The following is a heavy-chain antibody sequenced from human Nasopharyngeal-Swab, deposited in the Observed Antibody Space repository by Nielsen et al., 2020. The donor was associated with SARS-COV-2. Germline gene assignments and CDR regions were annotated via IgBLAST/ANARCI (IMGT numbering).Heavy chain of an antibody. CDR1: GYTFTSYY. V-gene: IGHV1-24*01. J-gene: IGHJ6*02. CDR2: FDPEDGET. D-gene: IGHD1-26*01. CDR3: ATDLPVRRSEWELLQAPYYYYGMDV. Sequence: ASVKVSCKASGYTFTSYYMHWVRQAPGQGLEWMGGFDPEDGETIYAQKFQGRVTMTEDTSTDTAYMELSSLRSEDTAVYYCATDLPVRRSEWELLQAPYYYYGMDVWGQGTTVTVSS.